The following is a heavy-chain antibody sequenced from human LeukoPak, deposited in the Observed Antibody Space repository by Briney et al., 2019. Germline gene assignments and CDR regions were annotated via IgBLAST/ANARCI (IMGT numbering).Heavy chain of an antibody. D-gene: IGHD3-10*01. CDR3: AIVRGVIIPYWYFDL. CDR1: GGSINSYY. Sequence: PSETLSLTCTVSGGSINSYYWDWIRQPPGKGLEWIGSIYYSGSTYYNPSLKSRVTISVDTSKNQFSLKLSFVTAADTAVYYCAIVRGVIIPYWYFDLWGRGTLVTVSS. CDR2: IYYSGST. J-gene: IGHJ2*01. V-gene: IGHV4-39*07.